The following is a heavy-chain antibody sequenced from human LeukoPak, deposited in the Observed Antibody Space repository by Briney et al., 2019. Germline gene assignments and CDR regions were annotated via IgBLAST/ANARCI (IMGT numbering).Heavy chain of an antibody. J-gene: IGHJ3*02. CDR1: GFTFSSYG. CDR3: ARNNGDRADAFDN. D-gene: IGHD1-14*01. CDR2: IWYDGSNK. V-gene: IGHV3-33*01. Sequence: GGSLRLSCAASGFTFSSYGMHWVRQAPGKGLEWVAAIWYDGSNKDYTASGKGRFTISRDNSKNTLYLQMNSLRVEDTPVYYCARNNGDRADAFDNWGQGTMVTVSS.